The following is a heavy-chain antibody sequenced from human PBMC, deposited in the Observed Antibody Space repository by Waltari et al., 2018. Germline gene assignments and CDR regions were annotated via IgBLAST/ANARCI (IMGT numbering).Heavy chain of an antibody. J-gene: IGHJ4*02. CDR1: GFTFRSYA. CDR2: IYSGGSST. D-gene: IGHD5-12*01. V-gene: IGHV3-23*03. CDR3: AKDLGWLPD. Sequence: EVQLLESGGGLVQPGGSLRLSCAASGFTFRSYAMSWVRQAPGKGLEWVSVIYSGGSSTYYADSVKGRFTISRDNSKNTLYLQMNSLRAEDTAVYYCAKDLGWLPDWGQGTLVTVSS.